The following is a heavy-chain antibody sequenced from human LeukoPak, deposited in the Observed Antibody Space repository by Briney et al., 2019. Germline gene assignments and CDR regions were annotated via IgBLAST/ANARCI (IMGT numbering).Heavy chain of an antibody. J-gene: IGHJ5*02. CDR2: ISSSSSYI. Sequence: GGSLRLSCAASGFTFSSYSMNWVRQAPGKGLEWVSSISSSSSYIYYADSVKGRFTISRDNAKNSLYLQMNSLRAEDTAVYYCARDRRSNWFDPWGQGTLVTVSS. CDR1: GFTFSSYS. V-gene: IGHV3-21*01. CDR3: ARDRRSNWFDP.